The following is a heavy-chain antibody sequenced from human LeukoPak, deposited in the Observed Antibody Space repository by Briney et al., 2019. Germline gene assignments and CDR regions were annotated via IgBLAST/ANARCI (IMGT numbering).Heavy chain of an antibody. J-gene: IGHJ4*02. V-gene: IGHV1-46*01. CDR2: IYPSDGST. Sequence: ASVKVSCKASGYSFTSNYIHWVRQAPGQGLEWMGMIYPSDGSTSYAQKFQGRVTVTRDTSTSTVHMELSGLRSEDTAVYYCARDQEAFDYWGQGTLVTVSS. CDR3: ARDQEAFDY. CDR1: GYSFTSNY.